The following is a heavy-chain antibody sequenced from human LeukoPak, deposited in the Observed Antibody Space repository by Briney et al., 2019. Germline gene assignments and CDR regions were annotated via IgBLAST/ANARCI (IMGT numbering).Heavy chain of an antibody. CDR1: GGPISSYY. Sequence: PSETLSLTCTVSGGPISSYYWNWIRQPPGKGLEWIGRIYTSGSTNYNPSLKSRVTMSVDTSKNQFSLKLSSVTAADTAVYYCARSHYDSSGYYYNWGQGTLVTVSS. CDR3: ARSHYDSSGYYYN. D-gene: IGHD3-22*01. V-gene: IGHV4-4*07. CDR2: IYTSGST. J-gene: IGHJ4*02.